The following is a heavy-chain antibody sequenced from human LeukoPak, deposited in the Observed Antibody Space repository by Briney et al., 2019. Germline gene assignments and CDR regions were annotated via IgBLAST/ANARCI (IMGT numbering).Heavy chain of an antibody. Sequence: QSGGSLRLSCAASGFTFSSYGMHWVRQAPGKGLEWVTIIWYDGGNKYYADSVKGRFTISRDNSKNTVSLQMNSLRAEDTAVYYCARGGLAGAGIDYWGQGTLVTVSS. V-gene: IGHV3-33*01. CDR2: IWYDGGNK. D-gene: IGHD6-13*01. J-gene: IGHJ4*02. CDR3: ARGGLAGAGIDY. CDR1: GFTFSSYG.